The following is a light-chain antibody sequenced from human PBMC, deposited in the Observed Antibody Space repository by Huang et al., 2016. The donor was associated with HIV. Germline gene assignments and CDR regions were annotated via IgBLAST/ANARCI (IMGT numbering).Light chain of an antibody. CDR1: QSVSSY. Sequence: EIVLTQSPATLSLSPGERATLSCRASQSVSSYLAWYQQTPGQAPRLLIYDASNRATGIPARFSGSGSGTDFTLTISSLEPEDFAVYYGQQRSNWPATFGGGTKVEIK. V-gene: IGKV3-11*01. CDR3: QQRSNWPAT. J-gene: IGKJ4*01. CDR2: DAS.